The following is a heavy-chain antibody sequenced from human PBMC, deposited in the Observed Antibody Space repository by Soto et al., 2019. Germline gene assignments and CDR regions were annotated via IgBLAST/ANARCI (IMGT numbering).Heavy chain of an antibody. J-gene: IGHJ5*02. CDR2: ISYDGSNK. CDR1: GFTFSSYG. CDR3: AKDRGYGDYDWFDP. Sequence: QVQLVESGGGVVQPGRSLRLSCAASGFTFSSYGMHWVRQAPGKGLEWVAVISYDGSNKYYADSVKGRFTISRDNSKNKLYLQRNSLRAEDTAVYYCAKDRGYGDYDWFDPWGQGTLVTVSS. V-gene: IGHV3-30*18. D-gene: IGHD4-17*01.